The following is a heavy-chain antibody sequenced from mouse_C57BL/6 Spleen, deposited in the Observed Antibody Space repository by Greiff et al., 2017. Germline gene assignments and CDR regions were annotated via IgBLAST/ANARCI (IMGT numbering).Heavy chain of an antibody. J-gene: IGHJ2*01. Sequence: QVQLQQSGAELVRPGTSVKVSCKASGYAFTNYLIEWVKQRPGQGLEWIGVINPGSGGTNYNEKFKGKATLTADKSSSTAYMQLSSLTSEDSAVYFCAREGTTYYFDYWGQGTTLTVSS. CDR2: INPGSGGT. D-gene: IGHD1-1*01. V-gene: IGHV1-54*01. CDR1: GYAFTNYL. CDR3: AREGTTYYFDY.